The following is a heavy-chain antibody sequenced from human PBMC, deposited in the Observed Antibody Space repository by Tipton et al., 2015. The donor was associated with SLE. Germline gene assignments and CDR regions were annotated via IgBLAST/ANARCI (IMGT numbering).Heavy chain of an antibody. V-gene: IGHV4-59*08. D-gene: IGHD1-26*01. Sequence: TLSLTCTVSGGSISSYYWSWIRQPPGKGLEWIGSIYHSGSTYYNPSLKSRVTISVDTSKNQFSLKLSSATAADTAVYYCASSAGGGWFDPWGQGTLVTVSS. CDR1: GGSISSYY. CDR2: IYHSGST. CDR3: ASSAGGGWFDP. J-gene: IGHJ5*02.